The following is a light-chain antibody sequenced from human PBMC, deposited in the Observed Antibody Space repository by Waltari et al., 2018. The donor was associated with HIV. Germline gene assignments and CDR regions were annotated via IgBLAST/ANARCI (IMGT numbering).Light chain of an antibody. J-gene: IGLJ2*01. CDR2: EVH. CDR3: TSYTSGSVL. Sequence: QSALTQPASVSGSPGQSITISCTGIHVDVGAFNFVSWYQHHPGKAPKLIIYEVHNRPSGVSDRFSGSKSGNSASLTISGLQTADEADYYCTSYTSGSVLFGGGTNLTVL. CDR1: HVDVGAFNF. V-gene: IGLV2-14*01.